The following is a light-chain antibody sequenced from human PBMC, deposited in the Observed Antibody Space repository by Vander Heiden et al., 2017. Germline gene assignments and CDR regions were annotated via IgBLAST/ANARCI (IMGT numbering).Light chain of an antibody. CDR1: QGISSA. CDR2: DAS. CDR3: QQFNTYPRT. J-gene: IGKJ2*01. Sequence: AIQLTQSPSSLSASVGDRVTITCRASQGISSALAWYQQKPGKAPNLLIYDASSLESGVPSRFSGSGSGTDVTLTISSLQPEDFATYYCQQFNTYPRTFGQGTKLEIK. V-gene: IGKV1-13*02.